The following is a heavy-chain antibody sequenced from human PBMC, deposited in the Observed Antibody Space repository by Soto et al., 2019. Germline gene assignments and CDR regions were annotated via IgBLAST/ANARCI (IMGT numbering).Heavy chain of an antibody. CDR1: GFTFSSYD. V-gene: IGHV3-13*01. CDR2: IGTAGDT. J-gene: IGHJ5*02. D-gene: IGHD3-16*01. CDR3: ARGGVWNWFDP. Sequence: EVQLVESGGGLVQPGGSLRLSCAASGFTFSSYDMHWVRQATGKGLEWVSAIGTAGDTYYPGSVKGRFTISRENAKNSLYLQMNSLRAEDTAVYYCARGGVWNWFDPWGQGTLVTVSS.